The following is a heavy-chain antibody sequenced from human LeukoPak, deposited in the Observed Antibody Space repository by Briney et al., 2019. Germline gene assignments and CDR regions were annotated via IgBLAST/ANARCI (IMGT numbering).Heavy chain of an antibody. CDR1: GFIFSSYG. Sequence: GGSLRLSCAASGFIFSSYGMHWVRQAPDKGLEWVAFIRYDGSRKYYADSVKGRFTISRDNSKNTLYLQMNSLRTEDTAVYYCAKGSQQLVRDWGQGTLVTVPS. V-gene: IGHV3-30*02. CDR2: IRYDGSRK. CDR3: AKGSQQLVRD. J-gene: IGHJ4*02. D-gene: IGHD6-13*01.